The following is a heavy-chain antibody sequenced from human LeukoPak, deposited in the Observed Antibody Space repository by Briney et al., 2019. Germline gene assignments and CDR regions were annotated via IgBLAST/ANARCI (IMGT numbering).Heavy chain of an antibody. J-gene: IGHJ6*02. D-gene: IGHD3-22*01. CDR2: IRSNTNSYAT. CDR3: TTGLYYDSGGYYYYYGMDV. CDR1: GFTFSVSA. Sequence: GGSLRLSCVASGFTFSVSAMHWVRQASGKGLEWVGRIRSNTNSYATVYAASVKGRFTISRDDSKNTAYLQMNSLKTEDTAVYYCTTGLYYDSGGYYYYYGMDVWGQGTTVTVSS. V-gene: IGHV3-73*01.